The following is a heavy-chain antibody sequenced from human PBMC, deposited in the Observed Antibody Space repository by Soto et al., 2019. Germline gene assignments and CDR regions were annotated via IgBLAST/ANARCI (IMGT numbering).Heavy chain of an antibody. CDR1: GGTFSTYS. J-gene: IGHJ3*02. CDR3: TIGSWSGEVFDI. CDR2: IIPMLGIA. Sequence: QVQLVQSGAEVKKPGSAVKVSCKESGGTFSTYSMFWVRQAPGQGLEWMGRIIPMLGIANYAQKFQGRVTITADKSTGTAYMELSSLRSEDTALYYCTIGSWSGEVFDIWGQGTMVTVSS. D-gene: IGHD2-21*01. V-gene: IGHV1-69*02.